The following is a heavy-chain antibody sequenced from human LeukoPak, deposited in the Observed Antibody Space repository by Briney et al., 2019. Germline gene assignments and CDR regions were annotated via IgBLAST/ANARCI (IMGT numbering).Heavy chain of an antibody. D-gene: IGHD3-16*02. CDR2: ISAYNGNT. J-gene: IGHJ3*02. CDR1: GYTFTSYG. V-gene: IGHV1-18*01. CDR3: ASDYVWGSYRSIKGAFDI. Sequence: VASVKVSCKASGYTFTSYGISWVRQAPGQGLEWTGWISAYNGNTNYAQKLQGRVTMTTDTSTSTAYMELRSLRSDDTAVYYCASDYVWGSYRSIKGAFDIWGQGTMVTVSS.